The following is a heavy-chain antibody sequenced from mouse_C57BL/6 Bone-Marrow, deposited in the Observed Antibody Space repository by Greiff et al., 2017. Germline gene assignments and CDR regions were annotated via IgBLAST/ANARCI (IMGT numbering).Heavy chain of an antibody. D-gene: IGHD1-2*01. J-gene: IGHJ4*01. CDR1: GFTFSSYA. CDR2: ISDGGSYT. Sequence: EVKLMESGGGLVKPGGSLKLSCAASGFTFSSYAMSWVRQTPEKRLEWVATISDGGSYTYYPDNVKGRFTFSRDNAKNNLYLQVSHLKSEDTAMYYCARDGYPMDYWGQGTSVTVSS. V-gene: IGHV5-4*01. CDR3: ARDGYPMDY.